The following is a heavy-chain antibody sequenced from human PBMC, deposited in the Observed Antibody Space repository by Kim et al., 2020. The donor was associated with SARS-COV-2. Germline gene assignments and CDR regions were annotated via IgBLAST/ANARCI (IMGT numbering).Heavy chain of an antibody. D-gene: IGHD4-17*01. J-gene: IGHJ6*02. V-gene: IGHV5-51*01. CDR1: GYSFTSYW. CDR3: ARHASGGMWTTVTTGGMDV. CDR2: IYPGDSDT. Sequence: GESLKISCKGSGYSFTSYWIGWVRQMPGKGLEWMGIIYPGDSDTRYSPSFQGQVTISADKSISTAYLQWSSLKASDTAMYYCARHASGGMWTTVTTGGMDVWGQGTTVTVSS.